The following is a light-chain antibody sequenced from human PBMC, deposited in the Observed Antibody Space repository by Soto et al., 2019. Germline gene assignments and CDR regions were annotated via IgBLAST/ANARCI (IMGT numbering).Light chain of an antibody. J-gene: IGLJ1*01. CDR1: SSNIGAGYD. CDR2: ANT. V-gene: IGLV1-40*01. Sequence: VLTQPPSVSGAPGQRVTISCTGSSSNIGAGYDVHWYQQLPGTAPKLLIYANTNRPSGVPGRFSGSKSGTSASLAITGLQAEDEADYYCQSYDSSLSGYVFGTGTKVTVL. CDR3: QSYDSSLSGYV.